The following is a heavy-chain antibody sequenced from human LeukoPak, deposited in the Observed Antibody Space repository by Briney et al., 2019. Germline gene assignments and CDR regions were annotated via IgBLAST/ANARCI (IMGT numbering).Heavy chain of an antibody. V-gene: IGHV4-31*03. J-gene: IGHJ5*02. Sequence: PSQTLSLTCTVSGGSISSGGYYWSWIRQHPGKGLEWIGYIYYSGSTYYNPSLKSRVTISVDTSKSQFSLKLSSVTAADTALYYCARLRPYSSYNTWGQGTLVTVFS. D-gene: IGHD4-11*01. CDR3: ARLRPYSSYNT. CDR2: IYYSGST. CDR1: GGSISSGGYY.